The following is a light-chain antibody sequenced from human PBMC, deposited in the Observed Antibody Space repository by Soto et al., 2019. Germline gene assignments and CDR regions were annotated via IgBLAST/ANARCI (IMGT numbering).Light chain of an antibody. V-gene: IGKV3-15*01. CDR3: QQYNNWTPYT. CDR2: GAS. CDR1: QSVSSS. J-gene: IGKJ2*01. Sequence: EIVMTQSPATLSVSPGERATLSCRASQSVSSSLAWYQQKPGQAPRLLIYGASTRATGIPARFSGSGSGTEVTLTISSQQSEDFAVYYCQQYNNWTPYTFGQGTKLEIK.